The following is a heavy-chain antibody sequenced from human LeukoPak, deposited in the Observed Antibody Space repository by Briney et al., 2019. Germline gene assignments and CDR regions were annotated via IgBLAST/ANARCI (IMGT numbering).Heavy chain of an antibody. CDR2: IYYSGST. V-gene: IGHV4-31*03. CDR1: GGFISSGGYY. CDR3: ARGMVYGGYFDY. J-gene: IGHJ4*02. Sequence: PSETLSLTCTVSGGFISSGGYYWSWIRQHPGKGLEWIGYIYYSGSTYYNPSLKSRVTISVDTSKNQFSLKLSSVTAADTAVYYCARGMVYGGYFDYWGQGTLVTVSS. D-gene: IGHD4-23*01.